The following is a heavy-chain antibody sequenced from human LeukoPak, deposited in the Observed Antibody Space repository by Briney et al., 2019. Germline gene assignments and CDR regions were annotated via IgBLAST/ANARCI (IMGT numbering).Heavy chain of an antibody. CDR3: ARDFDCSTTSCYYFDY. J-gene: IGHJ4*02. CDR1: GFTFSSYA. V-gene: IGHV3-23*01. Sequence: GGSLRLSCAASGFTFSSYAMSWVRQAPGKGLEWVSAISGSGGSTYYADSVKGRFTISRDNSKNTLYLQMNSLRAEDTAVYYCARDFDCSTTSCYYFDYWGQGTLVTVSS. CDR2: ISGSGGST. D-gene: IGHD2-2*01.